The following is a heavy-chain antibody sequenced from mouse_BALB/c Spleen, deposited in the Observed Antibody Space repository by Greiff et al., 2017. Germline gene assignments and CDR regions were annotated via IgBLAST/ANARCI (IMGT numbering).Heavy chain of an antibody. J-gene: IGHJ4*01. CDR1: GFTFSSYT. Sequence: DVKLVESGGGLVQPGGSLKLSCAASGFTFSSYTMSWVRQTPEKRLEWVAYISNGGGSTYYPDTVKGRFTISRDNAKNTLYLQMSSLKSEDTAMYYCARGEGSYYAMDYWGQGTSVTVSS. V-gene: IGHV5-12-2*01. CDR3: ARGEGSYYAMDY. CDR2: ISNGGGST.